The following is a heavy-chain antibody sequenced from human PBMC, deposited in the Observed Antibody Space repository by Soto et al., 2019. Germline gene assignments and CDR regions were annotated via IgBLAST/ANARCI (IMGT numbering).Heavy chain of an antibody. V-gene: IGHV4-59*01. CDR1: GGSISGYY. CDR2: IYYSGST. J-gene: IGHJ5*02. CDR3: ARDSFGRGQRFLEWPGGWFDP. Sequence: KTSETLSLTCTVSGGSISGYYWSWIRQPPGKGLEWIGYIYYSGSTNYDPSLKSRVTLSVDTSKNQFSLKLSSVTAADTAVYYCARDSFGRGQRFLEWPGGWFDPWGQGTLVTVSS. D-gene: IGHD3-3*01.